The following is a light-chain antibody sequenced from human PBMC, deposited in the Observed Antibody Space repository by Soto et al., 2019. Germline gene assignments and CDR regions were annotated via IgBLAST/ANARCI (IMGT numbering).Light chain of an antibody. CDR3: QHYKSYSWT. Sequence: DIQMTQSPSTMSASVGDRVTITCRASQSIDSWLAWYQQKPGKAPKFLMYKASNLESGVPLRFSGSGSETEFTLTISSLQPDDVAIYYCQHYKSYSWTFGQGTKVELK. CDR2: KAS. J-gene: IGKJ1*01. CDR1: QSIDSW. V-gene: IGKV1-5*03.